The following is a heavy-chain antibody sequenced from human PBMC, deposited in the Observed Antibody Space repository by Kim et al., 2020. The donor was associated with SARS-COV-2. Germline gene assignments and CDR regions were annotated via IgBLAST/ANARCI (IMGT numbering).Heavy chain of an antibody. CDR2: IYYSGST. J-gene: IGHJ4*02. CDR1: GGSISSGGYY. D-gene: IGHD6-19*01. V-gene: IGHV4-31*03. Sequence: SETLSLTCTVSGGSISSGGYYWSWIRQHPGKGLEWIGYIYYSGSTYYNPSLKSRVTISVDTSKNQFSLKLSSVTAADTAVYYCARESVSSGWYVDYWGQGTLVTVSS. CDR3: ARESVSSGWYVDY.